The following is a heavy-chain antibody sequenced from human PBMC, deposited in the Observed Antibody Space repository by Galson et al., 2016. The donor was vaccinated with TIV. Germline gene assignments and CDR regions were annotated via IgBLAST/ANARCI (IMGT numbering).Heavy chain of an antibody. CDR2: IDWDGDK. Sequence: PALVKPTQTLTLTCTFSGFSLNSNGMCVSWIRQPPGKALEWLARIDWDGDKYYSTFLHTRLTISKDPSKNQVVLTMTNMDPLDTATYYCVRTPYGDSFGWYFDLWGRGTLVTVSS. J-gene: IGHJ2*01. CDR1: GFSLNSNGMC. D-gene: IGHD4-17*01. V-gene: IGHV2-70*11. CDR3: VRTPYGDSFGWYFDL.